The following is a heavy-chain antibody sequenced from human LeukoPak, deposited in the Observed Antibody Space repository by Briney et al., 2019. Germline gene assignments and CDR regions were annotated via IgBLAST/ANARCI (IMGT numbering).Heavy chain of an antibody. CDR1: GGSISSYY. CDR3: ARTYSSSWYSYDH. CDR2: ISSSSSYT. Sequence: LSLTCTVSGGSISSYYWSWIRQAPGKGLEWVSYISSSSSYTNYPDSVKGRFTISRDNAKKSLYLQMNSLRAEDTAVYYCARTYSSSWYSYDHWGQGTLVTVSS. D-gene: IGHD6-13*01. J-gene: IGHJ4*02. V-gene: IGHV3-11*03.